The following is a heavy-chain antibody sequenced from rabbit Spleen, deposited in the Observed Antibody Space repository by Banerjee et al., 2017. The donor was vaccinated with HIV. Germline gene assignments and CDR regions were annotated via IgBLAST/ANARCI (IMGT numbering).Heavy chain of an antibody. D-gene: IGHD8-1*01. Sequence: QEQLEESGGDLVKPGTSLTLTCMSSGLDFSSSYWICWVRQAPGKGLEWIACIDIGRRTTTYYASWAKGRFTISRTSSTTVTLQMTSLTAADTATYFCARDSGSSFSSYGMDLWGPGTLVTVS. CDR2: IDIGRRTTT. CDR3: ARDSGSSFSSYGMDL. J-gene: IGHJ6*01. V-gene: IGHV1S45*01. CDR1: GLDFSSSYW.